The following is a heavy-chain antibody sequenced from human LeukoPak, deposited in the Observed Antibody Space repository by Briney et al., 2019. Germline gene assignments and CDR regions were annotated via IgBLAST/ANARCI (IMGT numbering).Heavy chain of an antibody. CDR2: IKYSGST. CDR1: GGFISSGSYY. V-gene: IGHV4-39*07. J-gene: IGHJ6*03. CDR3: ARLFFAFGESYFYSYHMDV. Sequence: SQTLSLTCTVSGGFISSGSYYWTWIRQSPGKGLEWLGEIKYSGSTTYNPSLRRRVTMSVDSSKNQFSLRLSSVTAADTAVYYCARLFFAFGESYFYSYHMDVWGKGTTVIISS. D-gene: IGHD3-10*01.